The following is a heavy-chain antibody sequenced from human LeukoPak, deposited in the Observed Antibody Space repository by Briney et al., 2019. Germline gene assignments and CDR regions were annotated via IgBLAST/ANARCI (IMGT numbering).Heavy chain of an antibody. CDR1: GFSFGFYG. Sequence: GGSLRLSCAASGFSFGFYGLHWVRQAPGKGLEWVSVIYSGGSTYYADSVKGRFTISRDNSKNTLYLQMNSLRAEDTAVYYCARIYDSSGYYYDYWGQGTLVTVSS. D-gene: IGHD3-22*01. CDR2: IYSGGST. V-gene: IGHV3-53*01. J-gene: IGHJ4*02. CDR3: ARIYDSSGYYYDY.